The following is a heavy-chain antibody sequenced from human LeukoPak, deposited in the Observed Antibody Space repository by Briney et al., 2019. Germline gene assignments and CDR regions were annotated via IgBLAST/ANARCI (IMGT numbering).Heavy chain of an antibody. D-gene: IGHD3-3*01. CDR2: INPNSGGT. CDR1: GYTFTGYY. CDR3: ARAARGFRSGYPNWFDP. V-gene: IGHV1-2*02. Sequence: ASVEVSCKASGYTFTGYYMHWVRQAPGQGLEWMGWINPNSGGTNYAQKFQGRVTMTRDTSISTAYMELSRLRSDDTAVYYCARAARGFRSGYPNWFDPWGQGTLVTVSS. J-gene: IGHJ5*02.